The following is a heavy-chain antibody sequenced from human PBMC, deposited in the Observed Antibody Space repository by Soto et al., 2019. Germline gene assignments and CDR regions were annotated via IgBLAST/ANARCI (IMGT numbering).Heavy chain of an antibody. CDR3: ARDGYCSSTSCLDEDAFDI. D-gene: IGHD2-2*01. CDR1: GYTFTSNA. J-gene: IGHJ3*02. CDR2: INTGNGNT. V-gene: IGHV1-3*04. Sequence: GASVKVSCKASGYTFTSNAMHWVRQAPGQRLEWMGWINTGNGNTKYSQKFQGRVIITRDTSASTAYMELSSLRSEDTAVYYCARDGYCSSTSCLDEDAFDIWGQGTMVTVSS.